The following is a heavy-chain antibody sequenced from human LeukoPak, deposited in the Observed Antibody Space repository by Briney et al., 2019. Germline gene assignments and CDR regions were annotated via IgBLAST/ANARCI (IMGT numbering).Heavy chain of an antibody. CDR3: ARALTGYSSGWGAFDI. CDR1: GFTFSSYD. D-gene: IGHD6-19*01. V-gene: IGHV3-13*01. J-gene: IGHJ3*02. CDR2: IGTAGDT. Sequence: GGSLRLSCAASGFTFSSYDMPWVRQATGKGLEWVSAIGTAGDTYYPGSVKGRFTISRENAKNSLYLQMNSLRAGDTAVYYCARALTGYSSGWGAFDIWGQGTMVTVSS.